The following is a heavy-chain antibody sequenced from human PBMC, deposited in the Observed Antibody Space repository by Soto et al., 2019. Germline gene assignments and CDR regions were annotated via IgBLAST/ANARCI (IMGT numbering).Heavy chain of an antibody. D-gene: IGHD3-22*01. J-gene: IGHJ4*02. CDR2: ISGSGGST. V-gene: IGHV3-23*01. CDR1: GFTFSSYA. Sequence: GGSLRLSCAASGFTFSSYAMSWVRQAPGKGLEWVSAISGSGGSTYYADSVKGRFTISRDNSKNTLYLQMNSLRAEDTAVYYCAKVFGMVGYYYDSSGYYYRYWGQGTLVTVYS. CDR3: AKVFGMVGYYYDSSGYYYRY.